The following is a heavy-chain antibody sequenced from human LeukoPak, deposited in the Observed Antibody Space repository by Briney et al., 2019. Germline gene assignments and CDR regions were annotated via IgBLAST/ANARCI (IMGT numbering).Heavy chain of an antibody. D-gene: IGHD2-21*01. CDR1: GFTFNKFW. V-gene: IGHV3-7*01. CDR2: INPDGSDK. Sequence: GGSLRLSCAASGFTFNKFWMTWARQAPGKGLEWVANINPDGSDKHHVDSVKGRFRISRDNAENSLHLQMDSLRAEDTAVYYCARHLDWAFDYWGQGTLVTVSS. CDR3: ARHLDWAFDY. J-gene: IGHJ4*02.